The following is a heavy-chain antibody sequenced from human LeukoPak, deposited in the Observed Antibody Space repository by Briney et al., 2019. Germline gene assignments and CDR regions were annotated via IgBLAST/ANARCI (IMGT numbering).Heavy chain of an antibody. CDR2: INPNSGGT. CDR1: GYTFTGYY. J-gene: IGHJ5*02. V-gene: IGHV1-2*02. Sequence: GASVKVSCTASGYTFTGYYMHWVRQAPAQGLEWMGWINPNSGGTNYAQKFQGRVTMTRDTSISTAYMELSRLRSDDTAVYYCARGLGRGTVTPRRWFDPCGQGTLVTVSS. D-gene: IGHD4-17*01. CDR3: ARGLGRGTVTPRRWFDP.